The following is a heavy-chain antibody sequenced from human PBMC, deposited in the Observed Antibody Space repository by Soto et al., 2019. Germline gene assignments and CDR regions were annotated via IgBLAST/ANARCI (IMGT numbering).Heavy chain of an antibody. V-gene: IGHV1-18*01. CDR3: ARGGVGSTSAWFDP. Sequence: QVQLVQSGAEVKKPGASVTVSCKASGYIFTSYAISWVRQAPGQGLEWMGWITPYNGNRNYAQKLQGRVTMTADTSTSTAYMELRSRRSDDTAVYYCARGGVGSTSAWFDPWGQGTLVTVSS. J-gene: IGHJ5*02. CDR2: ITPYNGNR. D-gene: IGHD1-26*01. CDR1: GYIFTSYA.